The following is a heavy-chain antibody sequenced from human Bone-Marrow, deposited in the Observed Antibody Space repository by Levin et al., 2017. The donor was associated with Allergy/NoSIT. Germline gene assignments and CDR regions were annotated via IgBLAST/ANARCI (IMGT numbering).Heavy chain of an antibody. Sequence: GGSLRLSCAASGFTFSSYGMHWVRQAPGKGLEWVAVIWYDGSNKYYADSVKCRFTISRDNSKNTLYLQMNSLRAEDTAVYYCARTREDGAYGSGSYGLYFDYWGQGTLVTVSS. CDR2: IWYDGSNK. D-gene: IGHD3-10*01. CDR1: GFTFSSYG. J-gene: IGHJ4*02. CDR3: ARTREDGAYGSGSYGLYFDY. V-gene: IGHV3-33*01.